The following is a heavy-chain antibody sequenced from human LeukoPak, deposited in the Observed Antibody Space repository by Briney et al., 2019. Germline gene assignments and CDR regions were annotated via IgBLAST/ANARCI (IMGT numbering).Heavy chain of an antibody. CDR3: ARYMYYDFDY. CDR2: IYYSGST. Sequence: SETLSLTCTASGGSISSSSYYWGWIRQPPGKGLEWIGSIYYSGSTYYNPSLKSRVTISVDTSKNQFSLKLSSVTAADTAVYYCARYMYYDFDYWGQGTLVTVSS. CDR1: GGSISSSSYY. D-gene: IGHD3-3*01. V-gene: IGHV4-39*01. J-gene: IGHJ4*02.